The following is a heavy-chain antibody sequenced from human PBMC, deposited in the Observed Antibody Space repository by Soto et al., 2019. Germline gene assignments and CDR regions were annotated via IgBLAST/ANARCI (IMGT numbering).Heavy chain of an antibody. CDR3: ARDEVGRYFDWFYGMDV. V-gene: IGHV1-3*01. D-gene: IGHD3-9*01. J-gene: IGHJ6*02. CDR2: INAGNGNT. CDR1: GYSFTNYA. Sequence: QVQLVQSGAEVKKPGASVKVSCKASGYSFTNYAIHWVRQAPGQRLEWMGWINAGNGNTKYSQKFQGRVTISRDTSASTAYMELSSLRSEDTAVYYCARDEVGRYFDWFYGMDVWGQGTTVTVSS.